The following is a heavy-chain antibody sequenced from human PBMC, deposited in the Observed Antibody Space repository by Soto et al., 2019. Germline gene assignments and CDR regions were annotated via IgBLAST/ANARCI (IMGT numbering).Heavy chain of an antibody. Sequence: EVRLLESGGGLVQPGGSLRLSCAASGFTFSSFAMNWVRQAPGKGLEWVSGISGNGGSTYYADSVKGRFSISRDNSKNTLYLQMNSLRAEDTALYYCAKGSSLIPSYFDGSGYYEYTRGSNYFDYWGQGTLVTVSS. D-gene: IGHD3-22*01. V-gene: IGHV3-23*01. CDR3: AKGSSLIPSYFDGSGYYEYTRGSNYFDY. J-gene: IGHJ4*02. CDR2: ISGNGGST. CDR1: GFTFSSFA.